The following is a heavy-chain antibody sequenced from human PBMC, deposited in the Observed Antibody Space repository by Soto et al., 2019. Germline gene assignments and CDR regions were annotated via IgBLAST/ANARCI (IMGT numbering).Heavy chain of an antibody. CDR3: AREWGGIAAAGTGGYYGMDV. CDR1: GFTFSSYD. Sequence: EVQLVESGGGLVRPGGSLRLSCAASGFTFSSYDMHWVRQATGKGLEWVSAIGTAGDTYYPGSVKGRFTISRENAKNSLYLQMNSLRAGDTAVYYCAREWGGIAAAGTGGYYGMDVWGQGTTVTVSS. V-gene: IGHV3-13*04. J-gene: IGHJ6*02. CDR2: IGTAGDT. D-gene: IGHD6-13*01.